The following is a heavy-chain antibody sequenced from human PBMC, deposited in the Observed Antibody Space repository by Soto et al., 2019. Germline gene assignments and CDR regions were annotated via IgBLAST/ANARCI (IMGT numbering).Heavy chain of an antibody. CDR1: GFTFTSSA. V-gene: IGHV1-58*02. J-gene: IGHJ6*02. D-gene: IGHD5-18*01. CDR3: AADWDVDTAMGNYYYYGMDV. CDR2: IVVGSGNT. Sequence: SVKVSCKASGFTFTSSAMQWVRQARGQRLEWIGWIVVGSGNTNYAQKFQERVTITRDMSTSTAYMELSSLRSEDTAVYYCAADWDVDTAMGNYYYYGMDVWGQGTTVTVSS.